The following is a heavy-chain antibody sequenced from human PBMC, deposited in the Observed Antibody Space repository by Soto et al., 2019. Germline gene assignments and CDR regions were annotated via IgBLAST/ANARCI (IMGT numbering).Heavy chain of an antibody. CDR2: IGTADDT. J-gene: IGHJ4*02. Sequence: GGSLRLSCAASGFTFSSYDMHWVRQTTGKGLKWVSAIGTADDTSYPGSVKGRFTISRDNAKNTLYLQMNSLRSDDTAVYYCVKGGITMTVVVVIDYWGQGTLVTVS. D-gene: IGHD3-22*01. CDR1: GFTFSSYD. V-gene: IGHV3-13*04. CDR3: VKGGITMTVVVVIDY.